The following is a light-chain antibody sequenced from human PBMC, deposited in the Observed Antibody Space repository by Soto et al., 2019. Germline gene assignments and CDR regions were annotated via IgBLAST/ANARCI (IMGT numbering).Light chain of an antibody. CDR2: AAS. CDR3: QQYADWPKT. Sequence: EIVMTHSPDTLSVSPGERATLSCRASQSVSDRVVWYQQKSGQAPSLLIYAASTRAAGVPARFSGSGSGTEFTLTISSLQSEDFAVYFCQQYADWPKTFGQGTKVDIK. V-gene: IGKV3-15*01. CDR1: QSVSDR. J-gene: IGKJ1*01.